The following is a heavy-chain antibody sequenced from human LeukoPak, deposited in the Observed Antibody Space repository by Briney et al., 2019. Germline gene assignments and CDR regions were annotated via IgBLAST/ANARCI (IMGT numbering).Heavy chain of an antibody. CDR2: ISDDGRRK. Sequence: GGSLRLSCAASGFSFISYGMHWVRQAPGKGLEWVGVISDDGRRKDYADSVKGRFTISRDNSKDTLYLQMNSLRAEDTAVYYCAKRPSDYGDYVSYFDSWGQGTLVTVSS. D-gene: IGHD4-17*01. J-gene: IGHJ4*02. CDR3: AKRPSDYGDYVSYFDS. CDR1: GFSFISYG. V-gene: IGHV3-30*18.